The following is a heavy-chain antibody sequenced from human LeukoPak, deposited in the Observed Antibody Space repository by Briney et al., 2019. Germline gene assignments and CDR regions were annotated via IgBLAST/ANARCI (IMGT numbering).Heavy chain of an antibody. Sequence: SETLSLTCTVSGYSITSAYYWGWIRQPLGKGLEWIGSFFLKGSTYYNPSLKSRVTISVDTSKNQFSLTLSPVTAADTAVYYCARVARCTSCFDVDYWGQGTLVTVSS. V-gene: IGHV4-38-2*02. CDR3: ARVARCTSCFDVDY. CDR1: GYSITSAYY. CDR2: FFLKGST. J-gene: IGHJ4*02. D-gene: IGHD2-2*01.